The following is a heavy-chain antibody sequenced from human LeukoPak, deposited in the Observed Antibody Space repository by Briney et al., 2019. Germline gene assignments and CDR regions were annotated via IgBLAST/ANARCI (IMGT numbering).Heavy chain of an antibody. CDR2: INTDGTSR. Sequence: GGSLRLSCAASGFSFSNYWMHWVRQAPGRGLVWVARINTDGTSRNYADSVKGRFTISRDNAKNRVYLQMNSLRAEDTAVYYCARDPGGYSPFDYWGQGTLVTVSS. J-gene: IGHJ4*02. CDR1: GFSFSNYW. D-gene: IGHD3-22*01. V-gene: IGHV3-74*01. CDR3: ARDPGGYSPFDY.